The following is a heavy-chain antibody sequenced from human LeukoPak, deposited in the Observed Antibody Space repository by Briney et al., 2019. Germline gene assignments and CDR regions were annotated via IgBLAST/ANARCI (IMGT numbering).Heavy chain of an antibody. V-gene: IGHV3-30*04. Sequence: GRSLRLSCAASGFTFSNYALHWVRQSPGKGLEWVAVISYDESNKFYADFVRGRFSISRDSSKNTLYLQMNSLRSEDTAVYYCAREVRGNLDYWGQGTLVTVSS. J-gene: IGHJ4*02. CDR2: ISYDESNK. D-gene: IGHD2-15*01. CDR1: GFTFSNYA. CDR3: AREVRGNLDY.